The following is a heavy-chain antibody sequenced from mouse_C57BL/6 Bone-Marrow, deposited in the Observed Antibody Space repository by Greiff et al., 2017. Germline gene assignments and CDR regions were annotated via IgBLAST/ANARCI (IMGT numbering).Heavy chain of an antibody. D-gene: IGHD1-1*01. CDR3: ARFHYYGSSDYAMDD. J-gene: IGHJ4*01. V-gene: IGHV1-39*01. CDR2: INPNYGTT. CDR1: GYSFTDYN. Sequence: VQLQQSGPELVKPGASVKISCKASGYSFTDYNMNWVKQSNGKSLEWIGVINPNYGTTSYNQKFKGKATLTVDQSPSTAYMQLNSLTSEDSAVYYCARFHYYGSSDYAMDDWGQGTSVTVSS.